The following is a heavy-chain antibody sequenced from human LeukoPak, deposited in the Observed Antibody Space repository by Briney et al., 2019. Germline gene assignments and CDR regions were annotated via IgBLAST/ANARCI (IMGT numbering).Heavy chain of an antibody. Sequence: ASVKVSCKASGYTFTGYYMHWVRQAPGQGLEWMGWTNPNSGGTNYAQKFQGRVTMTRDTSISTAYMELSRLRSDDTAVYYCARETRRKYCTNGVCSSRNWFDPWGQGTLVTVSS. CDR1: GYTFTGYY. V-gene: IGHV1-2*02. D-gene: IGHD2-8*01. J-gene: IGHJ5*02. CDR3: ARETRRKYCTNGVCSSRNWFDP. CDR2: TNPNSGGT.